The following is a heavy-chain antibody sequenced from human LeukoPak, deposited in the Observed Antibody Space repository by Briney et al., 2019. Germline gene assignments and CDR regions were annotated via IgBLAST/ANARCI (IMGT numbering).Heavy chain of an antibody. D-gene: IGHD6-6*01. CDR1: GGSISSYY. Sequence: SETLSLTRTVSGGSISSYYWSWIRQPAGKGLEWIGRIYTSGRTNYNPSLKSRVTMSVDTSKNQFSLKLSSVTAADTAVYYCARGGRIAARQVGYYYYYYMDVWGKGTTVTVSS. V-gene: IGHV4-4*07. J-gene: IGHJ6*03. CDR2: IYTSGRT. CDR3: ARGGRIAARQVGYYYYYYMDV.